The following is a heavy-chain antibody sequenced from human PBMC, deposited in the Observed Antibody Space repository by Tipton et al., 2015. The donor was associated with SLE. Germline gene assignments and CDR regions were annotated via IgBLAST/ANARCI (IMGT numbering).Heavy chain of an antibody. V-gene: IGHV3-74*01. J-gene: IGHJ3*02. Sequence: GSLRLSCAASGFTFTRNWMHWVRQSPGKGLVWVSRINGDESSTYYADSVRGRFTISRDNAKNTLYLQMNSLRAEDTAVYYCARDPLDLRDALDIWGQGTVVTVSS. CDR2: INGDESST. CDR1: GFTFTRNW. CDR3: ARDPLDLRDALDI.